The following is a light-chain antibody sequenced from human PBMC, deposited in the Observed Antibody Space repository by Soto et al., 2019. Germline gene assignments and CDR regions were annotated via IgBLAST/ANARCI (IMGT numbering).Light chain of an antibody. J-gene: IGKJ3*01. CDR3: QQSYSMT. V-gene: IGKV1-39*01. CDR2: AAS. Sequence: DMQITQYPSCLSGDLAPPAPITFRASQSISSYLNSYQQKPGKAPKLLIYAASSLQSGVPSRFSGSGSGTDFTLTISSMQPEDFANYYCQQSYSMTFGPGTKVDIK. CDR1: QSISSY.